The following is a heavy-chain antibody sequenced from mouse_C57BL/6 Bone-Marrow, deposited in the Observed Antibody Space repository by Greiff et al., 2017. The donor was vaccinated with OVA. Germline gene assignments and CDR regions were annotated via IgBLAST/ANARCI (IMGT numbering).Heavy chain of an antibody. D-gene: IGHD2-4*01. CDR1: GFTFSDYG. CDR3: AREDYDGAMDY. V-gene: IGHV5-17*01. J-gene: IGHJ4*01. Sequence: EVMLVESGGGLVKPGGSLKLSCAASGFTFSDYGMHWVRQAPEKGLEWVAYISSGSSTIYYADTVKGRFTISRDNAKNTLFLQMASQRSEETAMYYCAREDYDGAMDYWGQGTSVTVSS. CDR2: ISSGSSTI.